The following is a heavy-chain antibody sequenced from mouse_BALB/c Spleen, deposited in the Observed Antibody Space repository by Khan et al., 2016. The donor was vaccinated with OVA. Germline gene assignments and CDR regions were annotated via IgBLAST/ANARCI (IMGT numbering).Heavy chain of an antibody. J-gene: IGHJ3*01. CDR2: INPYNGFT. CDR3: ARGNYYGSNSWFAY. D-gene: IGHD1-1*01. Sequence: VQLQQSGPELVKPGASMKISCKASGYSFTDYTMNWVKQSHGKNLEWIGLINPYNGFTSYNQKLKGKATLTVDKSSSTAYMELLSLTSEDSAVYYCARGNYYGSNSWFAYWGQGTLVTVSA. CDR1: GYSFTDYT. V-gene: IGHV1-18*01.